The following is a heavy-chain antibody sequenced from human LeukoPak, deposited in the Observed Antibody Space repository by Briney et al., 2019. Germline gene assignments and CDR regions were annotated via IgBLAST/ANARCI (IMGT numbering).Heavy chain of an antibody. D-gene: IGHD3-9*01. CDR2: IRSSSSTI. V-gene: IGHV3-48*01. Sequence: GGSLRLSCAASGFTFSSYSMNWVRQAPGKGLEWVSYIRSSSSTIYYADSVKGRFTISRDNSKNTLYLQMNSLRAEDTAVYYCAKDGGELRYFDWLTPKYNRFDPWGQGTLVTVSS. CDR3: AKDGGELRYFDWLTPKYNRFDP. CDR1: GFTFSSYS. J-gene: IGHJ5*02.